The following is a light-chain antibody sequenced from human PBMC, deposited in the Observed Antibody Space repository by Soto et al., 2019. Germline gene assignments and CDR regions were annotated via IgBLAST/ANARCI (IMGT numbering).Light chain of an antibody. CDR3: QQYGSSPPIT. V-gene: IGKV3-20*01. Sequence: EIVLTPSPGTLSLSPGERATLSCRASQSVSSSYLAWYQQKPGQAPRLLIYGASSRATGIPDSFCGRGSGTAFTLPTSRLEPEDYAVYYCQQYGSSPPITFGQGTRLEIK. CDR2: GAS. J-gene: IGKJ5*01. CDR1: QSVSSSY.